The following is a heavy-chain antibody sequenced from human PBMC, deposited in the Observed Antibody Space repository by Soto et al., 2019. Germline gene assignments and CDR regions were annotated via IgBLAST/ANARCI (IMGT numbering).Heavy chain of an antibody. V-gene: IGHV3-9*01. CDR3: AKAVSTGYSSRARYYYYGMDV. D-gene: IGHD6-13*01. Sequence: GGSLRLSCAASGFTFDDYAMHWVRQAPGKGLEWVSGISWNSGSIGYADSVKGRFTISRDNAKNSLYLQMNSLRAEDKALYYCAKAVSTGYSSRARYYYYGMDVWGQGTTVTVYS. CDR2: ISWNSGSI. J-gene: IGHJ6*02. CDR1: GFTFDDYA.